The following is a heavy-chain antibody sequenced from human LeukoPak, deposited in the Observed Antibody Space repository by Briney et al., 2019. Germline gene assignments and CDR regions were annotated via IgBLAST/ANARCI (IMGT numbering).Heavy chain of an antibody. Sequence: SETLSLTCTVSGGSISSYYWSWIRQPPGKGLEWIGFIYYSGSTNYSPSLKSRVTISVDTSKNQFSLKLTSVTAADTAVYYCARHGNGAFDIWGQGTMVTVSS. J-gene: IGHJ3*02. V-gene: IGHV4-59*08. CDR3: ARHGNGAFDI. D-gene: IGHD1-1*01. CDR1: GGSISSYY. CDR2: IYYSGST.